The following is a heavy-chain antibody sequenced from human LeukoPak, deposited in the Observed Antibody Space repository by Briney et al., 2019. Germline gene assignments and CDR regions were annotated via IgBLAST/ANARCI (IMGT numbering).Heavy chain of an antibody. D-gene: IGHD5-24*01. CDR1: GGTFTSYA. CDR2: IPPILGIA. V-gene: IGHV1-69*10. Sequence: GASVKVSCKASGGTFTSYAISWVRQAPGQGLEWMGRIPPILGIANYAQKFQGRVTITADKSTSTAYMELSSLRSEDTAVYYCARDAGVEMATIFDYWGQGTLVTVSS. J-gene: IGHJ4*02. CDR3: ARDAGVEMATIFDY.